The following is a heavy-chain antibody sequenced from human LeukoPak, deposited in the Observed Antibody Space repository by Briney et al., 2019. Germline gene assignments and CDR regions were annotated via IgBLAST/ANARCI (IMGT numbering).Heavy chain of an antibody. J-gene: IGHJ6*02. V-gene: IGHV3-43*02. D-gene: IGHD2/OR15-2a*01. Sequence: GGPLRLPCGASGFTFDAYAMHWVRQAPGKALEWVSLISGDGGRLHSADPVKGRFTIPRDNSENSLYLQMRSLRAEDTALSYCRREACYPREYGLSQDAYANRDAMDVWGQGTTVTVS. CDR1: GFTFDAYA. CDR2: ISGDGGRL. CDR3: RREACYPREYGLSQDAYANRDAMDV.